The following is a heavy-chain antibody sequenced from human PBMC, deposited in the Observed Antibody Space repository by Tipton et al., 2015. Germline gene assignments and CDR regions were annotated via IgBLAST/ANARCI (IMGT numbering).Heavy chain of an antibody. Sequence: LRLSCTVSGGSISSSSYYWAWIRQPPGKGLEWIGSLYFSGSTYYNPSLKSRVTISIDRFKNQFSLKLSSVTAADTAVYYCARDFTPYQYYAMDVWGQGTTVTVSS. J-gene: IGHJ6*02. CDR2: LYFSGST. CDR1: GGSISSSSYY. CDR3: ARDFTPYQYYAMDV. V-gene: IGHV4-39*02.